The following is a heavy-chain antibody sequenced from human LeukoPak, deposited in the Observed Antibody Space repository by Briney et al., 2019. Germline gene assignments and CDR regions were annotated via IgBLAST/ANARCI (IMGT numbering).Heavy chain of an antibody. Sequence: GASVKVSCKTSGYIFTAYYMHWVRQAPGQGLEWMGWVRPNSGGTKYSQKFQGRVTMTRDTSINTAYMELDRLRSDDTAVYYCARDDDYGSGTYMDVWGKGTTVTVSS. CDR2: VRPNSGGT. V-gene: IGHV1-2*02. J-gene: IGHJ6*03. D-gene: IGHD3-10*01. CDR3: ARDDDYGSGTYMDV. CDR1: GYIFTAYY.